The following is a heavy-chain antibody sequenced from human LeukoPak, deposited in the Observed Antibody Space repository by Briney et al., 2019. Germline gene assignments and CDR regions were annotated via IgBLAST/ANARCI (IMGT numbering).Heavy chain of an antibody. V-gene: IGHV4-39*01. J-gene: IGHJ4*02. D-gene: IGHD5-24*01. CDR3: ASADGYKIDY. Sequence: SETLSLTCTVSGDSISGSSYYWGWIRQPPGKGLEWIGNIYYGGSTYYNPSLKSRVSISVDTSNNQFSLKVSSVTAADTAVYYCASADGYKIDYWGQGTLVTVSS. CDR2: IYYGGST. CDR1: GDSISGSSYY.